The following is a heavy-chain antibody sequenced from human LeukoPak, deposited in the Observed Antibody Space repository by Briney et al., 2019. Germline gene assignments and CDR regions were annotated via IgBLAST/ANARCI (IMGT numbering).Heavy chain of an antibody. CDR1: GFTFSSYA. CDR2: ISGSGGST. J-gene: IGHJ5*02. V-gene: IGHV3-23*01. D-gene: IGHD3-10*01. Sequence: GGSLRLSCAASGFTFSSYAMSWVRQAPGKGLEWVSAISGSGGSTYYVDSVKGRFTISRDNSKNTLYLQMNSLRAEDTAVYYCDRYGSGRVNWFDPWGQGTLVTVSS. CDR3: DRYGSGRVNWFDP.